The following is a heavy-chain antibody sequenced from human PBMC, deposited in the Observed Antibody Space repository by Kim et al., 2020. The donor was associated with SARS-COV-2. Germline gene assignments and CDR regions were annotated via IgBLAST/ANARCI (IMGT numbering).Heavy chain of an antibody. J-gene: IGHJ5*02. V-gene: IGHV3-23*01. Sequence: GGSLRLSCAASGFTFSNYAMNWVRQAAGKRPEWVGSITGSGESTYYADSVKGRVTISRDNSKSVLYLVLDSLRTEDTGIYYCAKDPNIWARGIMNPWGQGTLVVVSS. CDR3: AKDPNIWARGIMNP. CDR1: GFTFSNYA. CDR2: ITGSGEST. D-gene: IGHD3-10*01.